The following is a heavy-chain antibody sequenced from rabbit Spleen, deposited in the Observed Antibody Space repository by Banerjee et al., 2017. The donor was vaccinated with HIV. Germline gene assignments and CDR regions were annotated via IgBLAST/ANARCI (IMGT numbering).Heavy chain of an antibody. J-gene: IGHJ4*01. V-gene: IGHV1S40*01. CDR2: IAGGSSGFT. Sequence: QSLEESGGDLVKPGGTLTLTCTASGFSFSSSDYMCWVRQAPGKGLEWISCIAGGSSGFTYSATWAKGRFTISKTSSTTVTLQMTSLTAADTATYFCARNIHWSSDLWGPGTLVTVS. D-gene: IGHD1-1*01. CDR1: GFSFSSSDY. CDR3: ARNIHWSSDL.